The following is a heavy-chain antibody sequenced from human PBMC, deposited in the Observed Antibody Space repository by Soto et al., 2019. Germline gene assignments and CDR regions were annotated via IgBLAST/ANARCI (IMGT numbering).Heavy chain of an antibody. V-gene: IGHV3-21*01. CDR1: GFTFSTYT. J-gene: IGHJ4*02. D-gene: IGHD4-4*01. Sequence: EVQLVESGGGLVKPGESLRLSCAASGFTFSTYTMNWVRQAPGKGLEWVSSISSSSGSIYYADSVKGRFTISRDNAKNSLYLQMNRLRAEDTAVYYCARDLETTVASFDFWGLGTLVTVSS. CDR2: ISSSSGSI. CDR3: ARDLETTVASFDF.